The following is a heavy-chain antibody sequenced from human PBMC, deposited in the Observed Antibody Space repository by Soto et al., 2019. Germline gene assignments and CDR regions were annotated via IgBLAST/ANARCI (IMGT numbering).Heavy chain of an antibody. CDR2: IKQDGSEK. CDR1: GVTFSSYW. D-gene: IGHD6-19*01. Sequence: GGSLRLSCAASGVTFSSYWMSWVRQAPGKGLEWVANIKQDGSEKYYVDSVKGRFTISRDNAKNSLYLQMNSLRAEDTAVYYCARAAVAGLLYYLDYWGQGTLVTVSS. J-gene: IGHJ4*02. V-gene: IGHV3-7*01. CDR3: ARAAVAGLLYYLDY.